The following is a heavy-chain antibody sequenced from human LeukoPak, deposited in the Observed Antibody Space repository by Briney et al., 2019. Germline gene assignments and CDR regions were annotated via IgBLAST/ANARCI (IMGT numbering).Heavy chain of an antibody. Sequence: GGSLRLSCAASGFTFSSYAMSWGRQAPGKGLEWVSAISGSGGSTYYADSVKGRFTISRDNSKNTLYLQMNSLRAEDTAVYYCAKWGQWELLRPDAFVIWGQRRVVSVSS. CDR1: GFTFSSYA. V-gene: IGHV3-23*01. CDR2: ISGSGGST. J-gene: IGHJ3*02. D-gene: IGHD1-26*01. CDR3: AKWGQWELLRPDAFVI.